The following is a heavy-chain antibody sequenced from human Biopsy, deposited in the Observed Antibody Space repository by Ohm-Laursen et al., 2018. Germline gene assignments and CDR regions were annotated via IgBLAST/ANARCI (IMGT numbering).Heavy chain of an antibody. Sequence: SETLSLTCAVSGGSISNNNYYWGWIRQPPGKGLEWIGDVYYSGTTNYNPSLKSRLTISVDTSKNQFSLNLNSVTAADTAVYFCARDVKRYCSGTSCYSGYFGMDVWGQGTTVTVS. V-gene: IGHV4-61*01. CDR1: GGSISNNNYY. CDR3: ARDVKRYCSGTSCYSGYFGMDV. CDR2: VYYSGTT. D-gene: IGHD2-2*01. J-gene: IGHJ6*02.